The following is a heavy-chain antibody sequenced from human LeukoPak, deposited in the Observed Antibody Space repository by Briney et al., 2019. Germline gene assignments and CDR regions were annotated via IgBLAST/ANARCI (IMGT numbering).Heavy chain of an antibody. CDR2: ISLAGQT. J-gene: IGHJ4*02. CDR3: SRESGPFCPFGY. V-gene: IGHV4/OR15-8*02. D-gene: IGHD1-26*01. Sequence: SETLSLTCGVSGGAISGTNWWSWVRQPPGQGLEWTGEISLAGQTIYNPSLYGRVTMSLDKSSNQLSLHLTSVTAADTATYFCSRESGPFCPFGYWGQGTLVIVSS. CDR1: GGAISGTNW.